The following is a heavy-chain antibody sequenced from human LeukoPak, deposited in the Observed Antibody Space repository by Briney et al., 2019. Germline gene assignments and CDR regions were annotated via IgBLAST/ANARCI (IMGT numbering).Heavy chain of an antibody. Sequence: GGSLRLSCVASGFTFSSYAMSWVRQAPGKGLEWVAVISYDGSNKYYADSVKGRFTISRDNSKNTLYLQMNSLRAEDTAVYYCAKAPTEGYYDFWSGQGWFDPWGQGTLVTVSS. V-gene: IGHV3-30*18. J-gene: IGHJ5*02. D-gene: IGHD3-3*01. CDR3: AKAPTEGYYDFWSGQGWFDP. CDR2: ISYDGSNK. CDR1: GFTFSSYA.